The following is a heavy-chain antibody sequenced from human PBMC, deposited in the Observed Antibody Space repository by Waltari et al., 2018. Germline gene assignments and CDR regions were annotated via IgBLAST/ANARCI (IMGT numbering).Heavy chain of an antibody. Sequence: QVQLVQSGAEVKKPGASVKVSCKASGYTFTSYAMHWVRQAPGQRLEWMGWINAGNGNTKDSQKFQGRVTITADESTSTAYMELSSLRSEDTAVYYCASWAHCGGDCYAEYFQHWGQGTLVTVSS. CDR1: GYTFTSYA. D-gene: IGHD2-21*02. J-gene: IGHJ1*01. CDR2: INAGNGNT. V-gene: IGHV1-3*01. CDR3: ASWAHCGGDCYAEYFQH.